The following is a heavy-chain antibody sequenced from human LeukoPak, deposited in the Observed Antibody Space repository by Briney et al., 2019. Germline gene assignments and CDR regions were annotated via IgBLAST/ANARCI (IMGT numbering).Heavy chain of an antibody. V-gene: IGHV3-66*02. CDR2: VYSGGRT. CDR3: AIQATAGLDY. CDR1: GFIVDDTY. Sequence: GGSLRLSCAASGFIVDDTYMSWVRQAPGKGLEWVSVVYSGGRTFNADSVKGRFIISRDNSKNTVYLQMNSLRTDDTAVYYCAIQATAGLDYWGQGTLVTVSS. D-gene: IGHD6-13*01. J-gene: IGHJ4*02.